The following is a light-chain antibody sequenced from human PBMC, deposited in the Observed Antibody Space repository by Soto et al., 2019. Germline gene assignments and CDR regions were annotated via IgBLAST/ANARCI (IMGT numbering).Light chain of an antibody. CDR2: DTS. V-gene: IGKV3-15*01. CDR3: QQYGSYPLT. J-gene: IGKJ4*01. CDR1: QGIGDT. Sequence: EVVMTQSPATLSVSPGEGVTLSCRASQGIGDTLAWYQHKPGQTPRLLIYDTSTRATGVPARFRGSRSGPEFTLTISRLEPEDFAVYYCQQYGSYPLTLGGGTKVDI.